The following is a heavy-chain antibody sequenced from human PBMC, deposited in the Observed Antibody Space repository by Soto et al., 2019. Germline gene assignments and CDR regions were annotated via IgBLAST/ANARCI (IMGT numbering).Heavy chain of an antibody. CDR1: AYTFTSYY. V-gene: IGHV1-46*01. Sequence: GASVKVSCKASAYTFTSYYMHWVRRAPGQGLEWMGIINPSGGSTSYAQKFQGRVTMTRDTSTNTVYMELSSLRSEDTAVYYCARGLATGISTYWGQGTLVTVSS. CDR3: ARGLATGISTY. J-gene: IGHJ4*02. D-gene: IGHD3-10*01. CDR2: INPSGGST.